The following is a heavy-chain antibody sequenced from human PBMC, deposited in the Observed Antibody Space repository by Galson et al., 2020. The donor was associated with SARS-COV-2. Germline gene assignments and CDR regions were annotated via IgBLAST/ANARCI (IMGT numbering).Heavy chain of an antibody. J-gene: IGHJ2*01. Sequence: SETLSLTCTVPGGYISTPSYFWGWIRQPPGKGLGWIGTIYYSGTTYYNPSLRRRVTISGDTSTNQFSLKLNSVTAADTAVYYCARRGGTGTTQHFDLWGRGTLVTVSS. CDR1: GGYISTPSYF. V-gene: IGHV4-39*01. CDR3: ARRGGTGTTQHFDL. D-gene: IGHD4-17*01. CDR2: IYYSGTT.